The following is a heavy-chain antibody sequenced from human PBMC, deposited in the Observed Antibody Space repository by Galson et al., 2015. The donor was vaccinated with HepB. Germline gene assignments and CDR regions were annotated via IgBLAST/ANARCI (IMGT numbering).Heavy chain of an antibody. CDR3: ARDPRVSGYCSSDRCYAV. V-gene: IGHV4-61*09. CDR2: IYTSGST. Sequence: TLSLTCTVSGGSISSGSYYWSWVRQPAGKGLEWIGHIYTSGSTDYNPSLKSRVTMSFDTSKNQFSLKLSSVTAADTAVYYCARDPRVSGYCSSDRCYAVWGQGTLVTVSS. D-gene: IGHD2-2*01. J-gene: IGHJ4*02. CDR1: GGSISSGSYY.